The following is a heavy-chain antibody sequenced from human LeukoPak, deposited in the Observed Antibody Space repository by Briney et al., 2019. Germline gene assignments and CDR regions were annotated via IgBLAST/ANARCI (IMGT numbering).Heavy chain of an antibody. CDR2: IIPILGIA. J-gene: IGHJ6*02. CDR3: ARSMVRGVGYGYYYGVDV. Sequence: TSVKVSCKASGGTFSSYAISWVRQAPGQGLEWMGRIIPILGIANYAQKFQGRVTITADKSTSTAYMELSSLRSEDTAVYYCARSMVRGVGYGYYYGVDVWGQGTTVTVSS. V-gene: IGHV1-69*04. D-gene: IGHD3-10*01. CDR1: GGTFSSYA.